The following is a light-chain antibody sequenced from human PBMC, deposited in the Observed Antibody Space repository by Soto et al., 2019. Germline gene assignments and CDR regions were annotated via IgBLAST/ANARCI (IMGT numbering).Light chain of an antibody. CDR2: VAS. CDR1: QNIKNY. Sequence: EIQMTLNTSSLSASVGDRVAITCRASQNIKNYLNWYQQKPGQVPKLLIYVASTLQSGVPSLFGGRGAGTDFSLSSSMLQPEDVVTYCYQNYTSAPITFGQGTRLEVK. J-gene: IGKJ5*01. CDR3: QNYTSAPIT. V-gene: IGKV1-27*01.